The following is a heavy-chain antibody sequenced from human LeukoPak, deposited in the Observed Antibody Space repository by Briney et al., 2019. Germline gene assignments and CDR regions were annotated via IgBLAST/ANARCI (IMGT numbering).Heavy chain of an antibody. J-gene: IGHJ6*03. CDR1: GGSISSGDYY. V-gene: IGHV4-30-4*08. CDR2: INHSGST. CDR3: ASGYSGYDFWYYYMDV. D-gene: IGHD5-12*01. Sequence: SQTLSLTCTVSGGSISSGDYYWSWIRQPPGKGLEWIGEINHSGSTNYNPSLKSRVTISVDTSKNQFSLKLSSVTAADTAVYYCASGYSGYDFWYYYMDVWGKGTTVTVSS.